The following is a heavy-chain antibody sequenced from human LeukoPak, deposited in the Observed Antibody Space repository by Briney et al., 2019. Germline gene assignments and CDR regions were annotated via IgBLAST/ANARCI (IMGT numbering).Heavy chain of an antibody. CDR2: IRYDGSNK. CDR3: AKPVTTVVTPDYFDY. V-gene: IGHV3-30*02. CDR1: GFTFSSYG. D-gene: IGHD4-23*01. Sequence: PGGSLKLSCAASGFTFSSYGMHWVRQAPGKGLEGLAFIRYDGSNKYYADSVKGRFTISRDNSKNTLYLQMNSLRAEDTAVYYCAKPVTTVVTPDYFDYWGQGTLVTVSS. J-gene: IGHJ4*02.